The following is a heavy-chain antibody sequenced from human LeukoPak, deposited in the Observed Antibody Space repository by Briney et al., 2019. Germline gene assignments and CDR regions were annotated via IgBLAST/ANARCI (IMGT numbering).Heavy chain of an antibody. J-gene: IGHJ3*02. CDR1: GGSISSYY. D-gene: IGHD3-3*01. CDR2: IYTSGST. V-gene: IGHV4-4*07. Sequence: SETLSLTCTVSGGSISSYYWSWIRQPAGKGLEWIGRIYTSGSTNYNPSLKSRVTMSVDTSKNQFSLKLSSVTAADTAVYYCARDRWSGTIFPSNDAFDIWGQGTMVTVSS. CDR3: ARDRWSGTIFPSNDAFDI.